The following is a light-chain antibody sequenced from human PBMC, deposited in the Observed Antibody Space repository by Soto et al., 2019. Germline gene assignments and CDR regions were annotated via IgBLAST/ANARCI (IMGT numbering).Light chain of an antibody. V-gene: IGLV2-11*01. CDR3: CSYGGSYTWV. J-gene: IGLJ3*02. Sequence: QSVLTQRRSVSRSRVQLVTSSCTGTSGDVGGYNFVSWYQQHPGKAPTLMIFDVSQRPSGVPDRFSGSKSGNTASLTISGLQADDEADYYCCSYGGSYTWVFGGG. CDR1: SGDVGGYNF. CDR2: DVS.